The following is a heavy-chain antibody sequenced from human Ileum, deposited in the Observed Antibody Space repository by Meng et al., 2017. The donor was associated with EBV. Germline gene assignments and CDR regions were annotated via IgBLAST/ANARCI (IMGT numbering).Heavy chain of an antibody. D-gene: IGHD2-15*01. V-gene: IGHV4-59*08. Sequence: QLQLREPGPGLVKPSETLSLTCPVSCGSISSYYWSWIRQPPGKGLEWIGYIYYSGSTNYNPSLKSRVTISVDTSKNQFSLNLSSVTAADTAVYYCARGGWSLDYWGQGTLVTVSS. J-gene: IGHJ4*02. CDR2: IYYSGST. CDR1: CGSISSYY. CDR3: ARGGWSLDY.